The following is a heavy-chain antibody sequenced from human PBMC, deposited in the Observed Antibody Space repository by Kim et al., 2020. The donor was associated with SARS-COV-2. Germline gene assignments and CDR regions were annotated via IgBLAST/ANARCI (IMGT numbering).Heavy chain of an antibody. V-gene: IGHV1-3*01. CDR3: ARDMNPTVYDY. D-gene: IGHD4-4*01. J-gene: IGHJ4*02. Sequence: KTKYSQKFQARGTLTRDTSANTAYMDLRSLTFEDTAIYYCARDMNPTVYDYWGQGTLVTVSS. CDR2: KT.